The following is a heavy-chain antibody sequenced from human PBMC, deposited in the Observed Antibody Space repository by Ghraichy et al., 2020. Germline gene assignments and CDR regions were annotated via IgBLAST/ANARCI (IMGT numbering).Heavy chain of an antibody. CDR1: GYTLTELS. CDR2: FDPEDGET. V-gene: IGHV1-24*01. Sequence: ASVKVSCKVSGYTLTELSMHWVRQAPGKGLEWMGGFDPEDGETIYAQKFQGRVTMTEDTSTDKAYMELSSLRSEDTAVYYCATLGGYDYDSSGSREGNYWGQGTLVTVAS. D-gene: IGHD3-22*01. J-gene: IGHJ4*02. CDR3: ATLGGYDYDSSGSREGNY.